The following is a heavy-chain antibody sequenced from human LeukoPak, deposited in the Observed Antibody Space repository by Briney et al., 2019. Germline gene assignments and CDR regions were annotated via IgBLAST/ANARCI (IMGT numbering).Heavy chain of an antibody. V-gene: IGHV4-30-4*01. J-gene: IGHJ3*02. CDR2: IYYSGST. CDR1: GGSISSGDYY. D-gene: IGHD3-22*01. Sequence: SETLSLTCTVSGGSISSGDYYWSWIRQPPGKGLEWIGYIYYSGSTYYNPSLKSRVTISVDTSKNQFSLKLSSVTAADTAVYYCARVLWYYDSSGNAFDIWGQGTMVTVSS. CDR3: ARVLWYYDSSGNAFDI.